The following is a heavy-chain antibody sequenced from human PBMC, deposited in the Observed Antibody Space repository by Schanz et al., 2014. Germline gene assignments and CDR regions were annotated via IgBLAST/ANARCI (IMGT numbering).Heavy chain of an antibody. CDR3: AKALFPGGTQTFGN. V-gene: IGHV3-23*01. Sequence: EVQLLESGGGLVQPGGSLRLSCEASGFSFGNYGMSWVRQAPGKGLEWVSGFDAHDCRAYYADSAKARFTISRVNSKSTLNVKMNSLRVEDTAVYYCAKALFPGGTQTFGNWGRGTLVTVSS. CDR1: GFSFGNYG. J-gene: IGHJ4*02. CDR2: FDAHDCRA. D-gene: IGHD2-8*02.